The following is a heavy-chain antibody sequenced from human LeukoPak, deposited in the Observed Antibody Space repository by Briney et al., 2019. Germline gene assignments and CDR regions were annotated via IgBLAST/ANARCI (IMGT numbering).Heavy chain of an antibody. V-gene: IGHV3-49*03. CDR2: IRSKAYGGTT. Sequence: GGSLRLSCTASGFTFGDYAMSWFRQAPGKGPEWVGFIRSKAYGGTTEYAASVKGRFTISRDDSKSIAYLQMNSLKTEDTAVYYCTRLTIFGVVIHADFDYWGQGTLVTVSS. CDR1: GFTFGDYA. D-gene: IGHD3-3*01. J-gene: IGHJ4*02. CDR3: TRLTIFGVVIHADFDY.